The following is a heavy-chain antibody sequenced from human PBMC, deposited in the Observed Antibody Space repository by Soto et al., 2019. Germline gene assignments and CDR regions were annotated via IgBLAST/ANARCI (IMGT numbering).Heavy chain of an antibody. Sequence: SQTLSLTCAISGDSVSSNTAAWNWIRQSPSRGLEWLGRTYYRSKWYNDFAVSLKSRITFNSDTSKNQFSLQLHSVTPEDTAVYFCARDLEGGPFEYWAREPWLPSPQ. CDR3: ARDLEGGPFEY. V-gene: IGHV6-1*01. J-gene: IGHJ4*02. CDR1: GDSVSSNTAA. D-gene: IGHD1-1*01. CDR2: TYYRSKWYN.